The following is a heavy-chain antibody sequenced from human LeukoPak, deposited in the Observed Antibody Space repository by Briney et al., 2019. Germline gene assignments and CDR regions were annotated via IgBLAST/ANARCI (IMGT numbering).Heavy chain of an antibody. CDR3: ARLTAYYYMDV. CDR2: IYYSGST. D-gene: IGHD5-18*01. CDR1: GGSIGSYY. J-gene: IGHJ6*03. Sequence: SETLSLTCTVSGGSIGSYYWSWIRQPPGKGLEWIGYIYYSGSTNYNPSLKSRVTISVDTSKNQFSLKLSSVTAADTAVYYCARLTAYYYMDVWGKGTTVTVSS. V-gene: IGHV4-59*01.